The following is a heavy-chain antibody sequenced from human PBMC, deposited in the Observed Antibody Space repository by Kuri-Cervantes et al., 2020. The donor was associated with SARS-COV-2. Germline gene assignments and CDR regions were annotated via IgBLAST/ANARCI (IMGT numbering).Heavy chain of an antibody. CDR3: VRFRYSDTSRNASDI. D-gene: IGHD3-22*01. V-gene: IGHV1-2*02. J-gene: IGHJ3*02. Sequence: ASVKVSCKASGYTFTDYYIHWVRQAPGQGPEWMGWINPISGGTKYAQNFQGRVTMTRDTSISTVYMELSRLTTDGTAIFYCVRFRYSDTSRNASDIWGQGTVVTVSS. CDR2: INPISGGT. CDR1: GYTFTDYY.